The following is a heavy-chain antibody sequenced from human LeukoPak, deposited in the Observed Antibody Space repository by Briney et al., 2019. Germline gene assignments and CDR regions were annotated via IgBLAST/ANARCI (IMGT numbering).Heavy chain of an antibody. CDR1: GFTFSDHY. CDR3: ARATPLGYGSPFDY. Sequence: PGGSLRLSCAASGFTFSDHYVDWVRQAPGKGLEWIGRIKKKANSYITQYAASVKGRFTISRDDSKNSLYLQMTSLKTEDTAVYYCARATPLGYGSPFDYWGQGTLVTVSS. J-gene: IGHJ4*02. CDR2: IKKKANSYIT. V-gene: IGHV3-72*01. D-gene: IGHD2-15*01.